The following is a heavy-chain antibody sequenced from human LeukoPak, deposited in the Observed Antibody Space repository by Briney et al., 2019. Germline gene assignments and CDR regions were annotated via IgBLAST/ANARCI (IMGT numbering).Heavy chain of an antibody. J-gene: IGHJ6*03. CDR2: IYPGDSDT. D-gene: IGHD2-21*01. CDR3: ARRVGGPYYYYYYMDV. V-gene: IGHV5-51*01. Sequence: GESLKISCKGSGYSFTSYWIGWVRQMPGKGLEWMGIIYPGDSDTRYSPSFQGQVTISADKSISTAYLQWSSLKASDTAMYYCARRVGGPYYYYYYMDVWGKGATVTVSS. CDR1: GYSFTSYW.